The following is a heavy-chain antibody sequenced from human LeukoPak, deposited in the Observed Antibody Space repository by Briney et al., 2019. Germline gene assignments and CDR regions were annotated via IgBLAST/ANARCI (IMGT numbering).Heavy chain of an antibody. J-gene: IGHJ4*02. V-gene: IGHV4-59*01. CDR3: ARGVYIAAAQYGF. CDR2: IYYSGAT. CDR1: GDSISPYY. Sequence: PSETLSLTCTVSGDSISPYYWNWIRQPPGKGLEWLGYIYYSGATNYNPSLKSRVTISVDTSKNQFSLKLSSVTAADTAVYYCARGVYIAAAQYGFWGQGTLVTVSS. D-gene: IGHD6-13*01.